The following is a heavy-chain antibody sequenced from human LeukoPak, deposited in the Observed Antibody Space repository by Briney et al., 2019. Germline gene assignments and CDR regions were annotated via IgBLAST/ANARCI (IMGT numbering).Heavy chain of an antibody. J-gene: IGHJ4*02. V-gene: IGHV3-30*03. D-gene: IGHD1-1*01. Sequence: GGSLRLSCAASGFTFSSYGMHGVRQAPGKGLEWVAFISYDGSQKYYADSVKGRFTISRDNGKNSLYLQMNSLRAEDTAVYYCARVFSNPTGNDYWGQGTLVTVSS. CDR3: ARVFSNPTGNDY. CDR2: ISYDGSQK. CDR1: GFTFSSYG.